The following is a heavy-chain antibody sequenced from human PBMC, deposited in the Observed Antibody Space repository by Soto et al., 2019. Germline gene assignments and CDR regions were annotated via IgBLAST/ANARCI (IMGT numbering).Heavy chain of an antibody. Sequence: QVHLVQSGAEVKKPGASVKVSCKGSGYTFTSYGITWVRQAPGQGLEWMGWISAHNGNTNYAQKLQGRVTVTRDTSTSTDYMELRRLRSDDTAVYYCARGRYGEYWGQGALVTVSS. CDR1: GYTFTSYG. CDR2: ISAHNGNT. J-gene: IGHJ4*02. CDR3: ARGRYGEY. D-gene: IGHD3-10*01. V-gene: IGHV1-18*01.